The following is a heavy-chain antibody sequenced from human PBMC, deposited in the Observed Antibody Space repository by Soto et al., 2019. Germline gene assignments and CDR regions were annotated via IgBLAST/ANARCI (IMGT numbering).Heavy chain of an antibody. Sequence: QVQLVQSGAEVKKPGASVKVSCKASGYTFTSYYMHWVRQAPGRGLEWMGIINPSGGTTTYAQKFQGRVTMSRDTSTSTVYMELSSLRSEDTAVYFCARDSTVVTAAYYLDYWGQGTLVTVSS. D-gene: IGHD2-21*02. J-gene: IGHJ4*02. CDR3: ARDSTVVTAAYYLDY. CDR1: GYTFTSYY. V-gene: IGHV1-46*01. CDR2: INPSGGTT.